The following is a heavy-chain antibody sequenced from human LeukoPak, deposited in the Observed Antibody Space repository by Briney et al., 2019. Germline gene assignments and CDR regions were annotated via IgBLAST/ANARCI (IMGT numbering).Heavy chain of an antibody. CDR2: VSGSGMGT. CDR1: GFSFGRYA. J-gene: IGHJ4*02. D-gene: IGHD3-10*01. V-gene: IGHV3-23*01. Sequence: GGSLRLSCAASGFSFGRYAMSWVGQAAGKGLEWVAAVSGSGMGTYYGDSVKGRFNVSRADSKTTLFLQMNSLRVEDTAVYYCVIDIASDTIRGFAFFDYWGQGTLVTVSS. CDR3: VIDIASDTIRGFAFFDY.